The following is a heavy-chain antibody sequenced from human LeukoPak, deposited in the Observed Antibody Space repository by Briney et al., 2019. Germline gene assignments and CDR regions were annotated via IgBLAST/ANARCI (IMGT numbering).Heavy chain of an antibody. D-gene: IGHD3-22*01. CDR3: AKVLGSSGYYYVVGLPPSYYYGMDV. Sequence: PGGSLRLSCAASGFTFSSYAMSWVRQAPGKGLEWVSAISGSGGSTYYADSVKGRFTISRDNSKNTLYLQMNSLRAEDTAVYYCAKVLGSSGYYYVVGLPPSYYYGMDVWGQGTTVTVSS. V-gene: IGHV3-23*01. J-gene: IGHJ6*02. CDR1: GFTFSSYA. CDR2: ISGSGGST.